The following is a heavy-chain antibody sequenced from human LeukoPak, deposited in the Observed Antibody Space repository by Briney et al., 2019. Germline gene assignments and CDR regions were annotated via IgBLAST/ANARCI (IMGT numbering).Heavy chain of an antibody. CDR3: TRSGVGATGFDN. J-gene: IGHJ4*02. CDR2: IYHSGST. Sequence: SETLSLTCAVSGGSISSLNWWSWVRQPPGKGLEWIGEIYHSGSTNYNPSFKTRVTISVDTSKNQFFLNLSSVTAADTAVYYCTRSGVGATGFDNWGQGTPVTVSS. V-gene: IGHV4-4*02. CDR1: GGSISSLNW. D-gene: IGHD1-26*01.